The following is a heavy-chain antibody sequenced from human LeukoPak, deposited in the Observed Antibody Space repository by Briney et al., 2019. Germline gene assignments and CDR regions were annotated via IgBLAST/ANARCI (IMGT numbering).Heavy chain of an antibody. Sequence: ASVKVSCKASGYTFTSYYMHWVRQAPGQGLEWMGIINPSGGSTSYAQKFQGRVTMTRDTSTSTVYMELSSLRSEDTAVYYCARVHPTRYSSGWYDYWGQGTLVTVSS. CDR3: ARVHPTRYSSGWYDY. CDR2: INPSGGST. V-gene: IGHV1-46*01. CDR1: GYTFTSYY. D-gene: IGHD6-19*01. J-gene: IGHJ4*02.